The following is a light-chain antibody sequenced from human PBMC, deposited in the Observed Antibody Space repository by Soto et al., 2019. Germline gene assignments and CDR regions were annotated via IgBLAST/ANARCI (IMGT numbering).Light chain of an antibody. CDR2: GAS. CDR1: QSISSN. V-gene: IGKV3D-15*01. CDR3: QQYTNWPPLT. J-gene: IGKJ4*01. Sequence: EILMTQSPATLSVSPGDRATLSCRASQSISSNLAWYQQKPGQAPRLLIYGASTRATGIPARFSGSGSGTDFTLTISSLQSEDFAVYYCQQYTNWPPLTFGGGTKVDIK.